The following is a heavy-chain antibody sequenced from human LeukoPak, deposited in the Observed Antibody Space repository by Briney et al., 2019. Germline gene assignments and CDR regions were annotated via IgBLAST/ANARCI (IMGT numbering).Heavy chain of an antibody. J-gene: IGHJ4*02. V-gene: IGHV4-30-2*05. Sequence: SQTLSLTCAVSGGSISSGGYSWSWIRQPPGKGLEWIGYIYHSGSTYYNPSLKSRVTISVDTSKNQFSLKLSSVTAADTAVYYCAREIGSGYLEKSLDYWGQGTLVTVSS. CDR1: GGSISSGGYS. CDR2: IYHSGST. CDR3: AREIGSGYLEKSLDY. D-gene: IGHD3-22*01.